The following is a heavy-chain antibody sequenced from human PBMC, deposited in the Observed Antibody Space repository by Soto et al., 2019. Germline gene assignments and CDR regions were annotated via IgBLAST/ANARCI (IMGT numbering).Heavy chain of an antibody. CDR2: ISYDGSNK. Sequence: QVQLVESGGGVVQPGRSLRLSCAASGFTFSSYAMHWVRQAPGKGLEWVAVISYDGSNKYYADSVKGRFTISRDNSKNTLYLQMNSLRAEDTAVYYCARVPSGGSSLYENYYYGMDVWGQGTTVTVSS. D-gene: IGHD6-13*01. V-gene: IGHV3-30-3*01. J-gene: IGHJ6*02. CDR1: GFTFSSYA. CDR3: ARVPSGGSSLYENYYYGMDV.